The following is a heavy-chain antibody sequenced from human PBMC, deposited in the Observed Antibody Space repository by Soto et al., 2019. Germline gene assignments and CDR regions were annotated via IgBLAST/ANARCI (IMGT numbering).Heavy chain of an antibody. V-gene: IGHV1-2*02. J-gene: IGHJ4*02. Sequence: GPSVKVSCKASGYTFTGYYMHWVRQAPGQGLEWMGWINPNSGGTNYAQKFQGRVTMTRDTSISTAYMELSRLRSDDTAVYYCARAKIFGVVIISPFDYWGQGTLVTVSS. CDR3: ARAKIFGVVIISPFDY. CDR1: GYTFTGYY. CDR2: INPNSGGT. D-gene: IGHD3-3*01.